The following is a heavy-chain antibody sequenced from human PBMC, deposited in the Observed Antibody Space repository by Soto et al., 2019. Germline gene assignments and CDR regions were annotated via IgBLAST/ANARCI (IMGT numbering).Heavy chain of an antibody. J-gene: IGHJ4*02. CDR1: GFTFSSYG. CDR2: IWYDGSNK. Sequence: QVQLVESGGGVVQPGRSLRLSCAASGFTFSSYGMHWVRQAPGKGLEWVAVIWYDGSNKYYADSVKGRFTISRDNSKNTLYLQMNSLRAEDTAVYYCARAMGSTYYFDYWGQGTLVTVSS. CDR3: ARAMGSTYYFDY. V-gene: IGHV3-33*01. D-gene: IGHD3-10*01.